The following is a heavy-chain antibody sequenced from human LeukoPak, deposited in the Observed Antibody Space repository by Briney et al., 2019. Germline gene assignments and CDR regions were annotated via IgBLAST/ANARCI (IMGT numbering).Heavy chain of an antibody. CDR3: TKDWWFGESWVFQH. Sequence: PGGSLRLSCAASGFTFGNYWMSWVRQAPGKGLEWVANINLDGSEKDYVDSVKGRFTISRDNAKNSLYLQMNSLRAEDTAVYYCTKDWWFGESWVFQHWGQGTLVTVSS. CDR1: GFTFGNYW. D-gene: IGHD3-10*01. CDR2: INLDGSEK. V-gene: IGHV3-7*01. J-gene: IGHJ1*01.